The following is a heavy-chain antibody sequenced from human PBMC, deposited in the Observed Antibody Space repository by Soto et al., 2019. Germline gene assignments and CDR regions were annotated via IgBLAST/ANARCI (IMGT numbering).Heavy chain of an antibody. Sequence: QVQLVQSGAEVKKPGSSVKVSCKASGGTFSSYTISWVRQAPGQGLEWMGRIIPILGIANYAQKFQGRVTSTADKSTNTAYMELSSLRSEDTAVYYCAREAGGSGSYYRDYFDYWGQGTLVTLSS. CDR3: AREAGGSGSYYRDYFDY. J-gene: IGHJ4*02. CDR1: GGTFSSYT. D-gene: IGHD3-10*01. CDR2: IIPILGIA. V-gene: IGHV1-69*08.